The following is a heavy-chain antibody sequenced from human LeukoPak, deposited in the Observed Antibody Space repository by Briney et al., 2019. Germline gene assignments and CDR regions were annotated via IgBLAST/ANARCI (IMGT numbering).Heavy chain of an antibody. J-gene: IGHJ4*02. CDR1: GYTFTSYD. V-gene: IGHV1-8*01. D-gene: IGHD6-13*01. CDR2: MNPNSGNT. CDR3: ARALGSNFRYYFDY. Sequence: ASVKVSCKASGYTFTSYDINWVRQATGQGLEWMGWMNPNSGNTGYAQKFQGRVTMTRNTSISTAYTELSSLRSDDTAVYSCARALGSNFRYYFDYWGQGTLVTVYS.